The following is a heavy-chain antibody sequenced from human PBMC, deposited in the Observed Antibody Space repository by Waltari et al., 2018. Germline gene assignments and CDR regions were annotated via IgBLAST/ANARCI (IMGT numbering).Heavy chain of an antibody. J-gene: IGHJ1*01. CDR1: GGSISTNYN. CDR2: MQYRGST. D-gene: IGHD4-17*01. CDR3: GRIAFGDEGGDFQY. V-gene: IGHV4-39*01. Sequence: QLQLQESGPGLVKPSETLSLTCTVSGGSISTNYNWGWIRQPPGKGLEWMGNMQYRGSTFYNPARESRVTISLDTWKNQFSLRLSSVGAADTAVYFCGRIAFGDEGGDFQYWGQGTLVTVSS.